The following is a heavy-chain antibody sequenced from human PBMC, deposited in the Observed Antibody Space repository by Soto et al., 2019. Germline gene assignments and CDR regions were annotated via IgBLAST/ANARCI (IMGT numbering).Heavy chain of an antibody. CDR2: ISYDGSNK. D-gene: IGHD2-21*02. Sequence: QAQVVESGGGGVQPGGSLRLSCAASGFTFSSYGMHWVRQAPGKGLEWVAVISYDGSNKNYAKSVKGRFTISRDNSKNTVYLQMNSLGVEDTAVYYCAKEGHCGGDCYSESGYYYYGLDVWGQGTTVTVSS. V-gene: IGHV3-30*18. CDR3: AKEGHCGGDCYSESGYYYYGLDV. J-gene: IGHJ6*02. CDR1: GFTFSSYG.